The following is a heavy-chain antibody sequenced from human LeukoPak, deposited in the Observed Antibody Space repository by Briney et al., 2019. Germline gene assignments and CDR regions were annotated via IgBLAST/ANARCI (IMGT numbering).Heavy chain of an antibody. J-gene: IGHJ4*02. CDR1: GAFIDSNNW. D-gene: IGHD6-19*01. Sequence: SETLSLTCAVSGAFIDSNNWWSWIRQPPGKGLEWIGSIYHSGSTYYNPSLKSRVTISVDTSKNQFSLKLSSVTAADTAVYYCARASDSSGCDYWGQGTLVTVSS. CDR3: ARASDSSGCDY. CDR2: IYHSGST. V-gene: IGHV4-38-2*01.